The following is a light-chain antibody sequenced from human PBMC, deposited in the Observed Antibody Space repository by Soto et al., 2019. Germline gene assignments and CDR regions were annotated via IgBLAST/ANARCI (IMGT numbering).Light chain of an antibody. CDR3: QPSYRGT. V-gene: IGKV1-39*01. J-gene: IGKJ1*01. CDR2: AAS. CDR1: QSISSY. Sequence: DIQMTQSPSSLSASVGDRVTITCRASQSISSYLNWYQQKPGKAPKLLIYAASSLQSGVPSRFSGSGSGTDFTLTISSLQPEDFATYYCQPSYRGTFGQGTKVEIK.